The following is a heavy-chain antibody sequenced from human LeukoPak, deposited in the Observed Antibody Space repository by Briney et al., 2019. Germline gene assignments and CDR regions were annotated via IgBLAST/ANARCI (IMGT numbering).Heavy chain of an antibody. CDR3: ARSVPYFDY. J-gene: IGHJ4*02. CDR1: GFTFSSYA. Sequence: PGGSLRLSCAASGFTFSSYAVSWVRQAPGKGLEWVSAISGSGGSTYYADSVKGRFTISRDNAKNSLYLQMNSLRAEDTAVYYCARSVPYFDYWGQGTLVTVSS. V-gene: IGHV3-23*01. CDR2: ISGSGGST. D-gene: IGHD2-2*01.